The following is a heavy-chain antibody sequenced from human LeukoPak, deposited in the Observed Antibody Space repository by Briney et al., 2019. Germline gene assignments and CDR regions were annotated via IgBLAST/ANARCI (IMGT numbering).Heavy chain of an antibody. Sequence: GSSVKVSCKPSGGTFGSYAVNWVRQAPGQGLEWVGKIVPLLGVPKYAQKFQKRVTITADKSTSTAYMELSSLTSDDTAVYYCARGDSVLQYWGPGTLVTVSS. V-gene: IGHV1-69*04. CDR3: ARGDSVLQY. D-gene: IGHD3-10*02. J-gene: IGHJ4*02. CDR1: GGTFGSYA. CDR2: IVPLLGVP.